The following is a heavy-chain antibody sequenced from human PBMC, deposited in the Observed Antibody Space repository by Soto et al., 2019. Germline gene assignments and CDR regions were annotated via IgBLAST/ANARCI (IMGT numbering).Heavy chain of an antibody. CDR1: GFIFSSYA. Sequence: ELQLLESGGGLVQPGGSLRLSCAASGFIFSSYAMSWVRQAPGKGLEWVSAISGSGGSTYYADSVKGRFTISRGNSKEPVYLQMNPLRAEDPAVSYCATEKISTGCCHWFD. J-gene: IGHJ5*01. V-gene: IGHV3-23*01. CDR2: ISGSGGST. CDR3: ATEKISTGCCHWFD. D-gene: IGHD2-2*01.